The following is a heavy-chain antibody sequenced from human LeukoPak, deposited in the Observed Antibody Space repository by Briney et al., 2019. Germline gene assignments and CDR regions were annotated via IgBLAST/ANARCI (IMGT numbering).Heavy chain of an antibody. D-gene: IGHD3-22*01. J-gene: IGHJ4*02. CDR3: AKELSYYDSSGYYYGRSPFDY. CDR1: GFTFSIYA. Sequence: GGSLRLPCASSGFTFSIYAMSWVRQAPGKGLAWVSALTGDGVSTYYADSVKGRFTISRDESKNTLYLQMNSLRAEDTAVYYCAKELSYYDSSGYYYGRSPFDYWGQGTLVTVSS. CDR2: LTGDGVST. V-gene: IGHV3-23*01.